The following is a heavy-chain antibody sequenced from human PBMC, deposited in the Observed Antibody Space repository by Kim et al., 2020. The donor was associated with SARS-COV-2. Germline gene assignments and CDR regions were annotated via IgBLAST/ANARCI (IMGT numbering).Heavy chain of an antibody. V-gene: IGHV3-7*01. Sequence: GGSLRLSCAASGFTFSGSSMSWVRQTPGKGLEWVANIKQDRSEKYYVDSVKGRFTISRDNAKNSVYLQMNSLRVEDTAVYYCARSRGWGTFPVSSLDIWG. CDR2: IKQDRSEK. D-gene: IGHD3-16*01. CDR3: ARSRGWGTFPVSSLDI. CDR1: GFTFSGSS. J-gene: IGHJ3*02.